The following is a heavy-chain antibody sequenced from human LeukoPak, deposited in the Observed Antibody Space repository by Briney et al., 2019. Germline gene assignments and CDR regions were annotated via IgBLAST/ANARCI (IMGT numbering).Heavy chain of an antibody. CDR1: GFTLRSYS. V-gene: IGHV3-21*01. Sequence: GGSLRLSCAASGFTLRSYSMNWVRQAPGKGLEWVSYISTSSYYIYYADSVKGRFTISRDDAKNSLYLQMNSLRAEDTAVYYCARINDIDNSYHLDFWGHGTLVTVSS. CDR3: ARINDIDNSYHLDF. D-gene: IGHD2-15*01. J-gene: IGHJ4*01. CDR2: ISTSSYYI.